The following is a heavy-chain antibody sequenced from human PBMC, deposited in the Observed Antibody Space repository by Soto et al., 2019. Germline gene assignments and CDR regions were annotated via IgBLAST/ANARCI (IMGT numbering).Heavy chain of an antibody. CDR1: GFTVSSYY. CDR2: LYTGGST. V-gene: IGHV3-53*04. Sequence: GGSLRLSCAASGFTVSSYYMSWVRQAPGKGLEWVSVLYTGGSTYYADSVNGRFTISRHNSENTLYLQMNSLRVEDTAVYYCARGDLTDVWGKGTTVTVSS. CDR3: ARGDLTDV. J-gene: IGHJ6*04.